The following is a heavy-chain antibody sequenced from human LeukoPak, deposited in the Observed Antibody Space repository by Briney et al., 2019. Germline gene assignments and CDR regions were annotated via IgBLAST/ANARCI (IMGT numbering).Heavy chain of an antibody. J-gene: IGHJ4*02. CDR3: ARGPGDYFDY. CDR1: GGSISSYY. V-gene: IGHV4-4*07. D-gene: IGHD4-17*01. CDR2: VYTSGCT. Sequence: SETLSLTCTVSGGSISSYYWNWIRQPAGKGLEWIGRVYTSGCTNYNPSLKSRVTMSVDKSKNQFSLKLSSVTAADTAVYYCARGPGDYFDYWGQGTLVTVSS.